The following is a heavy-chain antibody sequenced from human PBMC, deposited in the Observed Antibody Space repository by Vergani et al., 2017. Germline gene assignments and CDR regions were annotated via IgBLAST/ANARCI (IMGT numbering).Heavy chain of an antibody. CDR1: GGSISSYY. D-gene: IGHD3-3*01. J-gene: IGHJ4*02. Sequence: QVQLQESGPGLVKPSETLSLTCTVSGGSISSYYWSWIRQPPGKGLEWIGYIYYSGSTNYNPSLKSRVTISVDTSKNQFSLKLSSVTAADTAVYYCARISAGITIFGVVTNDRFDYWGQGTLVTVSS. CDR2: IYYSGST. V-gene: IGHV4-59*01. CDR3: ARISAGITIFGVVTNDRFDY.